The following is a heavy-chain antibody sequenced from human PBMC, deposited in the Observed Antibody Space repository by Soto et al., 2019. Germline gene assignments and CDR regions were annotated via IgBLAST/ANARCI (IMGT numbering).Heavy chain of an antibody. CDR2: INGGTGQT. CDR1: GYTFSTYA. Sequence: ASVKVSCKASGYTFSTYAMHWVRQAPGQSLEWMGWINGGTGQTRYSQRFQDRVTITRDTSASTAYMELTSLRAEDTAVYYCASYSSGWDSTSRTYYYYGMDVWGQGTTVTVSS. CDR3: ASYSSGWDSTSRTYYYYGMDV. D-gene: IGHD6-19*01. V-gene: IGHV1-3*01. J-gene: IGHJ6*02.